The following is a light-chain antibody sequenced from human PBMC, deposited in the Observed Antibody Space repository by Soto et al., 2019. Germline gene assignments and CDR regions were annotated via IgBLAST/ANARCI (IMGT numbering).Light chain of an antibody. J-gene: IGLJ3*02. V-gene: IGLV1-40*01. Sequence: QSVLTQPHSVSGATGQRVAISCTGSSSNIGAGYDVHWYQQLPGTAPKLLIYVNSNRPSGVPDRFSGSKSVTSASLAITGLQAEYEADYYCQSYESSLSALFGVGTKLTVL. CDR1: SSNIGAGYD. CDR3: QSYESSLSAL. CDR2: VNS.